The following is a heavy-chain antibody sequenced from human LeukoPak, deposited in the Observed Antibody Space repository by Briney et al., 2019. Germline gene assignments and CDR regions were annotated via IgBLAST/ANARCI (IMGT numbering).Heavy chain of an antibody. CDR2: LSWNGGNI. CDR3: AKALGSTVTTRTYFDY. Sequence: PGGSLRLSCAASGFTFHDYDMHWVRQAPGKGLEWVSGLSWNGGNIGYAESVRGRFTISRDNAGNSLYLQMNSLRPEDTALYYCAKALGSTVTTRTYFDYWGQGTLVTVSS. CDR1: GFTFHDYD. J-gene: IGHJ4*02. V-gene: IGHV3-9*01. D-gene: IGHD4-17*01.